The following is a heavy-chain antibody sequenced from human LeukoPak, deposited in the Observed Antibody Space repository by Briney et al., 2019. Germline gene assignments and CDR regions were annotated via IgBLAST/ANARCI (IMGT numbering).Heavy chain of an antibody. CDR2: IIPIFGTA. CDR3: ARVIYWNYPVDYYYYYMDV. Sequence: SVKVSCTASGGTFSSYAISWVRQAPGQGLEWMGGIIPIFGTANYAQKFQGRVTITTDESTSTAYMELSSLRSEDTAVYYCARVIYWNYPVDYYYYYMDVWGKGTTVTVSS. V-gene: IGHV1-69*05. J-gene: IGHJ6*03. D-gene: IGHD1-7*01. CDR1: GGTFSSYA.